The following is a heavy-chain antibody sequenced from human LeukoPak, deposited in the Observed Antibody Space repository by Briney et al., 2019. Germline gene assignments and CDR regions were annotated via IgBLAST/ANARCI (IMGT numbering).Heavy chain of an antibody. V-gene: IGHV3-23*01. D-gene: IGHD4-17*01. CDR2: ISGSGGST. J-gene: IGHJ5*02. CDR3: AKDGADYGDYGYWFDP. CDR1: GFTFSSYA. Sequence: PGGSLRLSCAASGFTFSSYAMSWVRQAPGKGLEWVSAISGSGGSTYYADSVKGRFTISRDNSKNTLYLRMNSLRAEDTAVYYCAKDGADYGDYGYWFDPWGQGTLVTVSS.